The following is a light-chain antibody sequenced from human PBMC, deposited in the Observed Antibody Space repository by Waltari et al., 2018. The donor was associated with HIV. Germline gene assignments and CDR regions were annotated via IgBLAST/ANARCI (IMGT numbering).Light chain of an antibody. V-gene: IGLV1-40*01. CDR3: AAWDASLSRWV. CDR1: SSTNFGTTYD. Sequence: QSALTQPPSVSGAPGQRVAISCTGISSTNFGTTYDVHWYQHLPGTAPKLLISPNNNRPSGVPDRFAAAKSGTSASLAITGLQAEDEADYYCAAWDASLSRWVFGGGTKLTVL. CDR2: PNN. J-gene: IGLJ3*02.